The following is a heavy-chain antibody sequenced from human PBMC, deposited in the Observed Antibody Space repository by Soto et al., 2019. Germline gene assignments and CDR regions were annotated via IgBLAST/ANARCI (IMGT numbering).Heavy chain of an antibody. D-gene: IGHD5-12*01. CDR1: GFTFSSYA. V-gene: IGHV3-30-3*01. J-gene: IGHJ4*02. CDR2: ISYDGSNK. Sequence: QVQLVESGGGVVQPGRSLRLSCAASGFTFSSYAMHWVRQAPGKGLERVAVISYDGSNKYYADSVKGRFTISRDNSKNTLYLQMNSLRAEDTAVYYCAREIGGYDPDYWGQGTLVTVSS. CDR3: AREIGGYDPDY.